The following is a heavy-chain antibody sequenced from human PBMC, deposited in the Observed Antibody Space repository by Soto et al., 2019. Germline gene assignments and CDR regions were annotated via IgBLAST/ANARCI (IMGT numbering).Heavy chain of an antibody. V-gene: IGHV2-5*01. CDR1: GFSLSTSGVG. D-gene: IGHD3-22*01. CDR2: IYWNDDK. Sequence: SGPTLVKPTQTLTLTCTFSGFSLSTSGVGVGWIRQPPGKALEWLALIYWNDDKRYSPSLKSRLTITKDTSKNQVVLTMTNMDPVDTATYYCARGVGYSKKYYFDYWGQGTLVTVSS. J-gene: IGHJ4*02. CDR3: ARGVGYSKKYYFDY.